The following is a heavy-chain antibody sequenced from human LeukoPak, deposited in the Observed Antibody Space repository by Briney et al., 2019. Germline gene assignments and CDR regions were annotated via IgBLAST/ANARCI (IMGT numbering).Heavy chain of an antibody. Sequence: PSETLSLTCTVSGGSISSGGYYWSWIRQHPGKGLEWIGYIYYSGSTYYNPSLKSRVTISVDTSKNQFSLKLSSVTAADTAVYYCARDGSRVGSAFDIWGQGTMVTVSS. CDR2: IYYSGST. J-gene: IGHJ3*02. CDR1: GGSISSGGYY. V-gene: IGHV4-31*03. CDR3: ARDGSRVGSAFDI. D-gene: IGHD1-26*01.